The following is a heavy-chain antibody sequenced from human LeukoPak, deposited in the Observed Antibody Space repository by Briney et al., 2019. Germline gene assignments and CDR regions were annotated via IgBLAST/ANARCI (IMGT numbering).Heavy chain of an antibody. Sequence: PGGSLRLSCAASGFTVSSNYMSWVRQAPGKGLEWVSVIYSGGSTYYADSVKGRFTISRDNSKNTLYLQMNSLRAEDTAVYYCARVGTREGYSYGHYYYGMDVWGQGTTVTVSS. CDR3: ARVGTREGYSYGHYYYGMDV. J-gene: IGHJ6*02. D-gene: IGHD5-18*01. V-gene: IGHV3-53*01. CDR2: IYSGGST. CDR1: GFTVSSNY.